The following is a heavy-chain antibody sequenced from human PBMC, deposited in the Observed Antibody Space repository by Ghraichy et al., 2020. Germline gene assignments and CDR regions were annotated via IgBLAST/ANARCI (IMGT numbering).Heavy chain of an antibody. D-gene: IGHD3-10*01. Sequence: SETLSLTCAVSGGSISSSNWWSWVRQPPGKGLEWIGESYHSGSTNYNPSLKSRVTISVDKSKNQFSLKLSSVTAADTAVYYCARGKKVRGVIRSYYYYYMDVWGKGTTVTVSS. J-gene: IGHJ6*03. CDR3: ARGKKVRGVIRSYYYYYMDV. CDR1: GGSISSSNW. CDR2: SYHSGST. V-gene: IGHV4-4*02.